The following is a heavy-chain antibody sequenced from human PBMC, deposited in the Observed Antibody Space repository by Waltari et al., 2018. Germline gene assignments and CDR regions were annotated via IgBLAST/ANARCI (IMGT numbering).Heavy chain of an antibody. CDR2: IYHSGST. D-gene: IGHD3-9*01. CDR3: AREFVLRYFDWSRTAFDI. Sequence: QVQLQESGPGLVKPSETLSLTCAVSGYSISSGYYWGWIRQPPGKGLEWIGSIYHSGSTYYHPSLKSRVTISVDPSKNQFSLKLSSVTAADTAVYYCAREFVLRYFDWSRTAFDIWGQGTMVTVSS. J-gene: IGHJ3*02. V-gene: IGHV4-38-2*02. CDR1: GYSISSGYY.